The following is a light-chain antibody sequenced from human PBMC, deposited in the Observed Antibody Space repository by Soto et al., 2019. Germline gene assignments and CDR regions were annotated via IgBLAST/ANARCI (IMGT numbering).Light chain of an antibody. J-gene: IGKJ1*01. Sequence: DVVMTQSPLSLSVTLGQPASISCRSSQSLLYSDGNSYLNWFQQRPGQSPRRLIYKVSNRDSGVPDRFSGSGSGTDFTLKISRVEAGDVGVYYCMQGTHWPWTFGQGTKVEMK. CDR2: KVS. V-gene: IGKV2-30*01. CDR1: QSLLYSDGNSY. CDR3: MQGTHWPWT.